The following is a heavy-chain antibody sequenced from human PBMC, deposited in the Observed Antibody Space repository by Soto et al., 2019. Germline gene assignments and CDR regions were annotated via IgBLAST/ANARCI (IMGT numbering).Heavy chain of an antibody. CDR1: GGTFSSYT. J-gene: IGHJ2*01. V-gene: IGHV1-69*12. Sequence: QVQLVQSGAEVKKPGSSVTVSCKASGGTFSSYTISWVRQAPGQGLEWMGGIIPIFGTANYAQKFQGRVTMPADESTSTAYMELSGLRSEDTAVYYCARGNHRWLQLWYFDLWGRGTLVTVSS. CDR3: ARGNHRWLQLWYFDL. D-gene: IGHD5-12*01. CDR2: IIPIFGTA.